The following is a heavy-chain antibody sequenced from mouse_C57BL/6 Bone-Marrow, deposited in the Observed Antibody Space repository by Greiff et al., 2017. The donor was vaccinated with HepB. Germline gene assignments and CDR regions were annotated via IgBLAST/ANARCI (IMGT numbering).Heavy chain of an antibody. CDR3: ARPITTVVATMDY. Sequence: EVKLMESGGGLVQPGGSLKLSCAASGFTFSDYYMYWVRQTPEKRLEWVAYISNGGGSTYYPDTVKGRFTISRDNAKNTLYLQMSRLKSEDTAMYYCARPITTVVATMDYWGQGTSVTVSS. CDR1: GFTFSDYY. D-gene: IGHD1-1*01. V-gene: IGHV5-12*01. J-gene: IGHJ4*01. CDR2: ISNGGGST.